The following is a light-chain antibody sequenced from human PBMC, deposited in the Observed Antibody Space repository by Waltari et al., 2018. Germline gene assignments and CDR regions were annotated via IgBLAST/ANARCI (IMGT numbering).Light chain of an antibody. J-gene: IGKJ1*01. CDR1: QSVSSN. CDR3: QQYNL. V-gene: IGKV3-15*01. CDR2: GAS. Sequence: EILMTQSPATLSVSPGARATLSCRARQSVSSNLAWYQQKPGQAPRLLIYGASTTATGIPARFGGSGAGTGYTCTSSRLRSEYCAGYYWQQYNLFGQGTKVEIK.